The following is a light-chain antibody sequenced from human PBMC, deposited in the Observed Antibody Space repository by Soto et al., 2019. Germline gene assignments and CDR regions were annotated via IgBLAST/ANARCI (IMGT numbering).Light chain of an antibody. V-gene: IGLV1-44*01. CDR2: SNN. CDR1: SSNIGSNT. CDR3: AAWDDSLKGYV. J-gene: IGLJ1*01. Sequence: QSALTQPPSASGTPGQRVTISCSGSSSNIGSNTVNWYQQLPGTAPKLLIYSNNQRPSGVPDRFSGSKSGTSASLAISGLQSEDEADYYCAAWDDSLKGYVFVTVTKVTVL.